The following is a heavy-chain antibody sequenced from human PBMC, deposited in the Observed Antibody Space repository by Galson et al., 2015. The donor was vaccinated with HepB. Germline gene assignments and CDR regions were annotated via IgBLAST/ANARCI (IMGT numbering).Heavy chain of an antibody. Sequence: CAISGDSVSSNSAAWNWTRQSPSRGLEWLGRTYYRSKWYNDYAVSVKSRITINPDTSKNQFSLQLNSVTPEDTAVYYCARGVAVAGTLHYYYYGMDVWGQGTTVTVSS. V-gene: IGHV6-1*01. CDR3: ARGVAVAGTLHYYYYGMDV. CDR2: TYYRSKWYN. CDR1: GDSVSSNSAA. D-gene: IGHD6-19*01. J-gene: IGHJ6*02.